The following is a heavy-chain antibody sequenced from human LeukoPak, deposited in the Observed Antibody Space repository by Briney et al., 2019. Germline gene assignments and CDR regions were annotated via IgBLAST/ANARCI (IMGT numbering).Heavy chain of an antibody. CDR3: AREVLGATPPAFDI. CDR1: GGSFSGYY. Sequence: SETLSLTCAVYGGSFSGYYWSWIRQPPGKGLEWIGEINHSGSTNYNPSLKSRVTISVDTSKNQFSLKLSSVTAADTAVYYCAREVLGATPPAFDIWGQGTMVTVSS. D-gene: IGHD1-26*01. J-gene: IGHJ3*02. V-gene: IGHV4-34*01. CDR2: INHSGST.